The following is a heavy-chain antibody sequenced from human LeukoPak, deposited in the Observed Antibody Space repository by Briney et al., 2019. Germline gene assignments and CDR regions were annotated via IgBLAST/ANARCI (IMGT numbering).Heavy chain of an antibody. CDR1: GGTFSSYA. CDR2: IIPIFGTA. J-gene: IGHJ6*03. Sequence: SVKVSCKASGGTFSSYAISWVRQAPGQGLEWMGGIIPIFGTANYAQKFQGRVTITADESTSTAYMELSSLRSEDTAVYYCVRGLRVRGDYYYYYMDVWGKGTTVTVSS. CDR3: VRGLRVRGDYYYYYMDV. D-gene: IGHD3-10*01. V-gene: IGHV1-69*13.